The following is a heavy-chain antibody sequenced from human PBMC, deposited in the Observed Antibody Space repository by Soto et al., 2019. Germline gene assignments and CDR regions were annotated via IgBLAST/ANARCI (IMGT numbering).Heavy chain of an antibody. CDR1: GYTFTSYG. CDR2: ISAYNGNT. D-gene: IGHD3-10*01. J-gene: IGHJ6*02. CDR3: AIVINMVRGVPIIYGMDV. V-gene: IGHV1-18*01. Sequence: QVQLVQSGAEVKKPGASVKVSCKASGYTFTSYGISWVRQAPGQGLEWMGWISAYNGNTNYAQKLQGRVTMTTDTSTSTAYMELRSLRSDDTAVYYCAIVINMVRGVPIIYGMDVWGQGTTVTVSS.